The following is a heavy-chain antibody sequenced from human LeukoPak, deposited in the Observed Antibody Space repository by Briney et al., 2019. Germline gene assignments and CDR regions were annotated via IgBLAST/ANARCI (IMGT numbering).Heavy chain of an antibody. CDR3: AKDQVGRDYYYYGMDV. CDR1: GFTFSSYA. CDR2: ISGSGGST. J-gene: IGHJ6*02. V-gene: IGHV3-23*01. D-gene: IGHD3/OR15-3a*01. Sequence: GGSLRLSCAASGFTFSSYAMSWVRQAPGKGLEWASAISGSGGSTYYADSVKGRFTISRDNSKNTLYLQMNSLRAEDTAVYYCAKDQVGRDYYYYGMDVWGQGTTVTVSS.